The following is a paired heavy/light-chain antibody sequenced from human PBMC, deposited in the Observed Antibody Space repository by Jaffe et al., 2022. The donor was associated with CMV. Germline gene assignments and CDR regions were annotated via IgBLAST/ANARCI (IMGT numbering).Light chain of an antibody. Sequence: QSALTQPASVSGSPGQSITISCTGTSSDVGGYNYVSWYQQHPGKAPKVMIYDVNNRPSGVSNRFSGSKFGNTASLTISGLQAEDEADYYCSSYTTNYNWVFGGGTKLTVL. CDR2: DVN. V-gene: IGLV2-14*03. CDR3: SSYTTNYNWV. CDR1: SSDVGGYNY. J-gene: IGLJ3*02.
Heavy chain of an antibody. CDR2: IYYNGRT. V-gene: IGHV4-39*02. D-gene: IGHD6-19*01. CDR3: ARRGGENIAVAGSHFDS. CDR1: GGSVSSSRYY. J-gene: IGHJ4*02. Sequence: QLQLQESGPGLVQPSETLSLTCTVAGGSVSSSRYYWGWVRQPPGKGLEWIGSIYYNGRTYYNTSLKSRVAISVDTSKNHFSLRLSSVTAADTAVYYCARRGGENIAVAGSHFDSWGQGTLVTVSS.